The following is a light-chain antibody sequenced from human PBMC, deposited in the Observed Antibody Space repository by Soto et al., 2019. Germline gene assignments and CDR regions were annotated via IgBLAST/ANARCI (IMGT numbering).Light chain of an antibody. CDR2: GAS. CDR1: QSVSSNY. Sequence: EIVLTQSPGTLSLSPGERATLSCRASQSVSSNYLAWYQQRPCQAPRLLIFGASYRAAGIPDRFSGSGSGTDFILTISRLEPEDFAVYYCQHYGSSPPEFTFGPGTKVDSK. J-gene: IGKJ3*01. CDR3: QHYGSSPPEFT. V-gene: IGKV3-20*01.